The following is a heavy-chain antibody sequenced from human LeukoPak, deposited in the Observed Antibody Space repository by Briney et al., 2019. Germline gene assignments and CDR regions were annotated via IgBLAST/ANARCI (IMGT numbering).Heavy chain of an antibody. CDR3: ARKSIVTAGRKPYDY. Sequence: PSETLSLTCAVYGGSFNGYYWSWIRQSPGKGLEWIGEIDHSGRTNSNPSLKSRVIISVGMSKNQFSLRLTSVTAADTAIYYCARKSIVTAGRKPYDYWDQGTLVTVSS. CDR2: IDHSGRT. D-gene: IGHD6-13*01. V-gene: IGHV4-34*01. CDR1: GGSFNGYY. J-gene: IGHJ4*02.